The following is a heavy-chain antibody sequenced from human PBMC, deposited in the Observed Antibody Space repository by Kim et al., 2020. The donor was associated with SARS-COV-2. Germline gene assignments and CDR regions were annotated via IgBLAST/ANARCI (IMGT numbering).Heavy chain of an antibody. CDR1: GFTFSSYG. CDR2: IWYDGSNK. D-gene: IGHD3-9*01. V-gene: IGHV3-33*01. CDR3: ARDGTCYDFLTGPPFDY. Sequence: GSLRLSCAASGFTFSSYGMHWVRQAPGKGLEWVAVIWYDGSNKYYADSVKGRFTISRDNSKNTLYLQMNSLRAEDTAVYYCARDGTCYDFLTGPPFDYWGQGTLVTVSS. J-gene: IGHJ4*02.